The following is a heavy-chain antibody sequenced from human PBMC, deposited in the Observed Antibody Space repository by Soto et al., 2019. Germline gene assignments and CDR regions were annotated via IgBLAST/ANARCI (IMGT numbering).Heavy chain of an antibody. CDR1: GLPHSNLA. J-gene: IGHJ4*02. CDR2: IYGSGRGI. Sequence: GGSLRLSCTASGLPHSNLAMMWVRQAPGKGLECVSGIYGSGRGIEYADSVKGRFTISRDNSKNTVYLEMTDLRADDTAIYYCAKDAVYNDGLWLMDHWGQGTQVTVS. V-gene: IGHV3-23*05. D-gene: IGHD2-21*01. CDR3: AKDAVYNDGLWLMDH.